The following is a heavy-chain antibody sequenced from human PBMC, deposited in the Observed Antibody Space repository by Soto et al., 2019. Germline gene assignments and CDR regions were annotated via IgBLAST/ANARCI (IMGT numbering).Heavy chain of an antibody. CDR2: IHYSGCT. V-gene: IGHV4-59*01. D-gene: IGHD6-13*01. Sequence: VQLQESGPGLVKPSETLSLTCTVSGGSISGYYWSWIRQSPGKGLEWIGYIHYSGCTNYNPSLKSRLTXXVXTXXNQLSLKLSSVAAADTAVYYCARGSAAGTKSPFDYWGQGTLVTVSS. CDR3: ARGSAAGTKSPFDY. CDR1: GGSISGYY. J-gene: IGHJ4*02.